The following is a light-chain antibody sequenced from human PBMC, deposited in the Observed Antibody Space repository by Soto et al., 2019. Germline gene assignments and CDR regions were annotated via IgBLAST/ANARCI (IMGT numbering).Light chain of an antibody. CDR3: QHYGYSQWT. V-gene: IGKV3-20*01. CDR1: QTGNNNY. Sequence: VLTQSPRTLSLSPGKRDTLSCSASQTGNNNYLAWYQDKSGQAPRLLIYGVYTRASGIPDTFSGSGSGTEFTLTITRLEPEDSAVYFCQHYGYSQWTFGQGTKVHIK. J-gene: IGKJ1*01. CDR2: GVY.